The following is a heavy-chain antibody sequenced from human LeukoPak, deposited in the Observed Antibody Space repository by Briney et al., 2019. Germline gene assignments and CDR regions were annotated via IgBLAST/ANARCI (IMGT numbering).Heavy chain of an antibody. Sequence: ASVKVSCTASGYTFTIYYMHWVRQAPGQGLEWMGIINPSGGSTSYAQKLQGRVTMTTDTSTSTAYMELRSLRSDDTAVYYCARSPAGHYWGQGTLVTVSS. D-gene: IGHD2-2*01. J-gene: IGHJ4*02. V-gene: IGHV1-46*01. CDR1: GYTFTIYY. CDR2: INPSGGST. CDR3: ARSPAGHY.